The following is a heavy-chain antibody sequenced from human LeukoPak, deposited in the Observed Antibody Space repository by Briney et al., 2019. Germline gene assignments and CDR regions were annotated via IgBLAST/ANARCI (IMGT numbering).Heavy chain of an antibody. Sequence: PGGSLRLSCAASGFTFSSYAMSWVRQAPGKGLEWVSAFSGSGGSTYYADSVKGRFTISRDNSKNTLYLQMNSLRAEDTAVYYCAKVEGSSSSWYLGGYYYYYYGMDVWGQGTTVTVSS. J-gene: IGHJ6*02. CDR1: GFTFSSYA. V-gene: IGHV3-23*01. CDR2: FSGSGGST. D-gene: IGHD6-13*01. CDR3: AKVEGSSSSWYLGGYYYYYYGMDV.